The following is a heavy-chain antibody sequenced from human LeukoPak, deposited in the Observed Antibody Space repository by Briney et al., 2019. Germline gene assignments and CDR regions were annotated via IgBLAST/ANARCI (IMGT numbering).Heavy chain of an antibody. CDR3: ARGRRGSYDSSGYNLGPRWDYFDY. CDR2: INHSGST. J-gene: IGHJ4*02. V-gene: IGHV4-34*01. Sequence: TSSETLSLTCAVYGGSFSGYYWSWIRQPPGKGLEWIGEINHSGSTNYNPSLKSRVTVSVDTSKNQFSLKLSSVTAADTAVYYYARGRRGSYDSSGYNLGPRWDYFDYWGQGTLVTVSS. CDR1: GGSFSGYY. D-gene: IGHD3-22*01.